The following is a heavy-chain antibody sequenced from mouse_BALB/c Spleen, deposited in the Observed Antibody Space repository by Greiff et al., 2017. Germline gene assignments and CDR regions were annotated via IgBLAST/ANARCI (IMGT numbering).Heavy chain of an antibody. D-gene: IGHD2-14*01. CDR2: INPSSGYT. CDR1: GYTFTSYT. J-gene: IGHJ3*01. Sequence: QVQLQQSGAELARPGASVKMSCKASGYTFTSYTMHWVKQRPGQGLEWIGYINPSSGYTDYNQKFKDKATLTADKSSSTAYMLLSSLTSEDSAVYYGGGGRGYDGCWFADWGQGTLVTVSA. CDR3: GGGRGYDGCWFAD. V-gene: IGHV1-4*01.